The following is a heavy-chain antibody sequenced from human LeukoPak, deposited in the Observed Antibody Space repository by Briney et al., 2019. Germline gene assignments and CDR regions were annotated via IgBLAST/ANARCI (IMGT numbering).Heavy chain of an antibody. CDR2: IQEDGSAQ. V-gene: IGHV3-7*01. J-gene: IGHJ4*02. D-gene: IGHD4-17*01. Sequence: GGSLRLSCAASGFTCSNYWMSWVRQAPGKGLEWVGNIQEDGSAQYYVDSVKGRFTISRDNAKNSLYLQMNSLRVDDTAVYYCARVAYGDRYWGQGTLVTVSS. CDR3: ARVAYGDRY. CDR1: GFTCSNYW.